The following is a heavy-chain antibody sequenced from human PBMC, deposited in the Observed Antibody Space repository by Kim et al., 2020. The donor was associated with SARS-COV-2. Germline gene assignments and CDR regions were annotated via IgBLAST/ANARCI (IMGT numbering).Heavy chain of an antibody. CDR1: GFTFSSYA. CDR2: ISGSGGST. D-gene: IGHD5-18*01. Sequence: GGSLRLSCAASGFTFSSYAMSWVRQAPGKGLEWVSAISGSGGSTYYADSVKGRFTISRDNSKNTLYLQMNSLRAEDTAVYYCAKTGTAMVTSYYFDYWGQGTRVTVPS. V-gene: IGHV3-23*01. J-gene: IGHJ4*02. CDR3: AKTGTAMVTSYYFDY.